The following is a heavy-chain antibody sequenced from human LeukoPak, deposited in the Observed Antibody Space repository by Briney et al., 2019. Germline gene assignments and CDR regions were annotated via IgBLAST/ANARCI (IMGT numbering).Heavy chain of an antibody. Sequence: GGSLRLSCAASGFTFSSYGMHWVRQAPGKGLEWVAVISYDGSNKYYADSVKGRFTISRDNSKNTLYLQMNSLRAEDTAVYYCAKDYGDYVLSGYYYGMDVWGQGTTVTVSS. V-gene: IGHV3-30*18. CDR3: AKDYGDYVLSGYYYGMDV. D-gene: IGHD4-17*01. J-gene: IGHJ6*02. CDR2: ISYDGSNK. CDR1: GFTFSSYG.